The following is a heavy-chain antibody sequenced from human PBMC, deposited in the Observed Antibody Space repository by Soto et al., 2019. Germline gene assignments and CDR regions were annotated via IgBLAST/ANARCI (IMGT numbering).Heavy chain of an antibody. CDR3: SSVGSAAPDIAVVPADPMDV. J-gene: IGHJ6*02. Sequence: PGGSLRLSCAASGFTFSSYAMHWVRQAPGKGLEWVAVISYDGSNKYYADSVKGRFTISRDNSKNTLYLQMNSLRAEGTAVYYCSSVGSAAPDIAVVPADPMDVWGQGTTVTVSS. D-gene: IGHD2-2*01. V-gene: IGHV3-30-3*01. CDR1: GFTFSSYA. CDR2: ISYDGSNK.